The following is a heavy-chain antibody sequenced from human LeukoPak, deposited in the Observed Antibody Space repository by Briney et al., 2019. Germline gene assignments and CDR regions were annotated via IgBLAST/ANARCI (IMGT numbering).Heavy chain of an antibody. CDR3: ATTFGELLSPYFDY. Sequence: GGSLRLSCAASGFTFSSYAMSWVRQAPGKGLEWVSAISGSGGSTYYADSVKGRFTISRDNSKNTLYLQMNSLRAADTAVYYCATTFGELLSPYFDYWGQGTLVTVSS. D-gene: IGHD3-10*02. V-gene: IGHV3-23*01. J-gene: IGHJ4*02. CDR1: GFTFSSYA. CDR2: ISGSGGST.